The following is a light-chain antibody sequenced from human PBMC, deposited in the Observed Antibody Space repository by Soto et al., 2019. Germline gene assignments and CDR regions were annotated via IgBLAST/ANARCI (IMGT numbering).Light chain of an antibody. Sequence: DIQMTQPPSTLSASVGDSVTITCRASQSISSWLAWYQQKPGKAPKLLIYKASSLESGVPSRFSGSGSGTEFTLTISSLQPDDFATYYCQQYNSYWTFGQGTKVDIK. CDR1: QSISSW. CDR2: KAS. V-gene: IGKV1-5*03. CDR3: QQYNSYWT. J-gene: IGKJ1*01.